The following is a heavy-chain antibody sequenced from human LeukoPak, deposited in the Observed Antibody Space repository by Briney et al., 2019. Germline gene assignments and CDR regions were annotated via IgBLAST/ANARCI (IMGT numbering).Heavy chain of an antibody. CDR1: GSTFSSYW. Sequence: SGGSLRLSCAASGSTFSSYWMSWVRQAPEKGLEWVANTKPDGNDKYYVDSVKGRFTISRDNSKNSLFLQMNSLQAEDTAVYYCAREGNLGHWGQGALVTVSS. J-gene: IGHJ5*02. V-gene: IGHV3-7*01. CDR3: AREGNLGH. CDR2: TKPDGNDK.